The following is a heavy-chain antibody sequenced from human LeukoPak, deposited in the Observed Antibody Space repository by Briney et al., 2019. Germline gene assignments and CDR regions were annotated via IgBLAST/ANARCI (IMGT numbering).Heavy chain of an antibody. V-gene: IGHV1-2*02. J-gene: IGHJ6*03. CDR1: GYTFTGYY. CDR3: ARGKGVGATYYYYYYMDV. Sequence: ASVKASCKASGYTFTGYYVHWVRQAPGQGLEWMGWINPNSGGTNYTQKFQDRVTMTRDTSISTAYMELSSLRSDDTAVYYCARGKGVGATYYYYYYMDVWGKGTTVTVSS. CDR2: INPNSGGT. D-gene: IGHD1-26*01.